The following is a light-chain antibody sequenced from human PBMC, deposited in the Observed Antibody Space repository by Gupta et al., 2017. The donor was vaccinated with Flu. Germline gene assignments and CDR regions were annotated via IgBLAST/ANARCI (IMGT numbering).Light chain of an antibody. CDR2: EAS. CDR1: RDIDTR. CDR3: QQYDMWPPIT. J-gene: IGKJ4*01. Sequence: MMTQSPATLSVSPGERLSLSCRASRDIDTRLAWYQQKPGQSPRLLIYEASTRATGVAARFSGSGYGTEFTLIVSTGQSEDSAVYFCQQYDMWPPITFGGGTKVEI. V-gene: IGKV3-15*01.